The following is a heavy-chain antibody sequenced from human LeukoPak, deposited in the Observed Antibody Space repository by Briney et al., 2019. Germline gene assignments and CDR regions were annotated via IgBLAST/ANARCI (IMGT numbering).Heavy chain of an antibody. J-gene: IGHJ4*02. D-gene: IGHD3-3*01. CDR1: GFTFSTYT. CDR2: ISSSSNTM. Sequence: PGGSLRLSCAASGFTFSTYTMNWVRQAPGKGLEWVSYISSSSNTMYYADSVKGRFTISRDNAKNSLYLQMNSLRAEDTAVYYCARGIFDFWSGYRHYFDFWGQGTLVTVSS. CDR3: ARGIFDFWSGYRHYFDF. V-gene: IGHV3-48*04.